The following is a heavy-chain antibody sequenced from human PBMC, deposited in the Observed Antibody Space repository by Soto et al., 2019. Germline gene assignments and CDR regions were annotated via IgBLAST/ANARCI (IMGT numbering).Heavy chain of an antibody. CDR1: GDSISSSSYF. J-gene: IGHJ4*02. CDR3: ARRYGPGFDY. CDR2: IYYSGST. Sequence: SETLSLTCTVSGDSISSSSYFWGWIRQPPGKGLEWIGYIYYSGSTNYNPSLKSRVTISVDTSKNQFSLKLSSVTAADTAVYYCARRYGPGFDYWGQGTLVTVSS. V-gene: IGHV4-61*05. D-gene: IGHD4-17*01.